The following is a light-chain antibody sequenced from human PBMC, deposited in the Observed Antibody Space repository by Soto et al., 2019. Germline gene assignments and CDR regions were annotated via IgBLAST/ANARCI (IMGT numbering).Light chain of an antibody. CDR1: QSVISN. V-gene: IGKV3-15*01. Sequence: EIVMTQSPVTLSVSPGERATLSCMASQSVISNLACYHQKPGRDPRHLIYGASTRAPGIPDRFSGSGSATDFSLTISSLQYEDFAVYYCQHYNNWPPWTFGQGTKVDI. CDR2: GAS. CDR3: QHYNNWPPWT. J-gene: IGKJ1*01.